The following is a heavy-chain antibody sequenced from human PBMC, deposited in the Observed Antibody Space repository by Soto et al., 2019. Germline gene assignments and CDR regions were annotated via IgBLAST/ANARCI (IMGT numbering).Heavy chain of an antibody. J-gene: IGHJ6*02. CDR1: GFTFSSYA. Sequence: GGSLRLSCAASGFTFSSYAMSWVRQAPGKGLEWVSAISGSGGSTYYADSVKGRFTISRDNSKNTLYLQMNSLRAEDTAVYYCAKDISWFGELNHYYYYGMDVWGQGTTVTVSS. D-gene: IGHD3-10*01. CDR2: ISGSGGST. CDR3: AKDISWFGELNHYYYYGMDV. V-gene: IGHV3-23*01.